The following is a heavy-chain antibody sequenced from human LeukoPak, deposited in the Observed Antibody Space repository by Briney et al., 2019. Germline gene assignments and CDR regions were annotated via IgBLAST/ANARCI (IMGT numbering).Heavy chain of an antibody. D-gene: IGHD6-19*01. CDR3: ARGPGSGWYNY. J-gene: IGHJ4*02. CDR2: ISSSSSYI. Sequence: GGSLRLSCAASGFTFSSYAMNWVRQAPGKGLEWVSSISSSSSYIYYADSLKGRLTISRDNAKNSLYLQMNSLRAEDTAVYFCARGPGSGWYNYWGQGTLVTVSS. V-gene: IGHV3-21*01. CDR1: GFTFSSYA.